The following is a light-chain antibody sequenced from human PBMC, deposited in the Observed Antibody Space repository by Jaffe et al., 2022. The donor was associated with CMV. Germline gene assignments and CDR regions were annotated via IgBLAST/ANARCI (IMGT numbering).Light chain of an antibody. Sequence: QSALTQPASVSGSPGQSITISCIGTSNDLGTYNLVSWYQQHPGKAPKLMIYDVNKRPSGVSNRFAGSKSGNTASLTISDLQAEDEADYFCCSYAGSNIFDVPFGGGTKLTVL. CDR1: SNDLGTYNL. V-gene: IGLV2-23*02. CDR3: CSYAGSNIFDVP. J-gene: IGLJ2*01. CDR2: DVN.